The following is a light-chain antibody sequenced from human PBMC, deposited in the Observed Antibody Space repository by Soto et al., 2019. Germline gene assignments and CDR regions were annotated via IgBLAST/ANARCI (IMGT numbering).Light chain of an antibody. J-gene: IGKJ1*01. CDR1: ESISNW. CDR3: QQYRTYS. V-gene: IGKV1-5*01. Sequence: IQLTQSPTTLPASVGDRVTLTCRARESISNWLACYQQRPGTAPKLLIYHASILETAVPSRFSGNGSGTEFTLTISSLQPGDFATYYCQQYRTYSFGQGSRVEIK. CDR2: HAS.